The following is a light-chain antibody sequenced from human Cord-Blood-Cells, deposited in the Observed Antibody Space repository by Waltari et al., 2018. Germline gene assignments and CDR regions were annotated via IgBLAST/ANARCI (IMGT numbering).Light chain of an antibody. Sequence: EIVLTQSPATLSLSPGERAPLYCRASQSVSSYLAWYQQTPGQAPRLLIYDASNRATCIPSRFSGSGSGTDFTLTISSLEPEDFAVYYCQQRSNWPRYSFGQGTKLEIK. V-gene: IGKV3-11*01. CDR1: QSVSSY. J-gene: IGKJ2*03. CDR2: DAS. CDR3: QQRSNWPRYS.